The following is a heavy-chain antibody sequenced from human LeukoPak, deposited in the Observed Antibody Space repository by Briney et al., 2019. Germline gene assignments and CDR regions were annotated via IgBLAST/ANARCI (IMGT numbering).Heavy chain of an antibody. V-gene: IGHV1-69*05. CDR2: IIPIFGTA. D-gene: IGHD6-6*01. CDR1: GGTLSSYA. Sequence: SVKVSCKASGGTLSSYAISWVRQAPGQGLEWMGRIIPIFGTANYAQKFQGRVTITTDESTSTAYMELSSLRSEDTAVYYCARVGQLVADAFDIWGQGTMVTVSS. CDR3: ARVGQLVADAFDI. J-gene: IGHJ3*02.